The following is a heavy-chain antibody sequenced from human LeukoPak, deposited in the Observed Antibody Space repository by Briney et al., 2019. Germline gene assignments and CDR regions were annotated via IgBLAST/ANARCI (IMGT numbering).Heavy chain of an antibody. CDR1: GGSLSSYY. J-gene: IGHJ4*02. Sequence: PSGTLCLTCSVSGGSLSSYYWSWIRQPPGKGLEWIGYIYYSGSTNYNPSLKSRVTISVDTSENQLSLKLRSVTAADTAVYYWPRAHSSSWYMDYWGQGTLVTVSS. D-gene: IGHD6-13*01. CDR2: IYYSGST. CDR3: PRAHSSSWYMDY. V-gene: IGHV4-59*01.